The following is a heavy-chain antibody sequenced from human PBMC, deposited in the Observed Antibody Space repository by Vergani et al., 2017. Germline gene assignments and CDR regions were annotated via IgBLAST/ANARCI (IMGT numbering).Heavy chain of an antibody. CDR1: GFKFSDHY. CDR2: ISPGASTA. D-gene: IGHD6-13*01. J-gene: IGHJ6*02. V-gene: IGHV3-11*04. CDR3: AKNPGISTTRHYYAMDV. Sequence: LEESGGGSVKPGGSLRLSCAASGFKFSDHYMSWIRQAPGKGLEWVSHISPGASTASYTDSVTGRFTVSRDNDNNSLTLDMTTLQVEDTAVYYCAKNPGISTTRHYYAMDVWGQGTTVTVSS.